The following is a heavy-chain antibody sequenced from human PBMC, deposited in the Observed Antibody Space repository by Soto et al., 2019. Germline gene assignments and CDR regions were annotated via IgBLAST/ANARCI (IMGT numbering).Heavy chain of an antibody. CDR1: GFTVSSNY. D-gene: IGHD5-18*01. CDR3: ARAGYSYGYNWFDP. Sequence: GGSLRLSCAASGFTVSSNYMSWVRQAPGKGLEWVSVIYSGGSTYYADSVKGRFTISRDNSKNTLYLQMNSLRAEDTAVYYCARAGYSYGYNWFDPWGQGTLVTVSS. V-gene: IGHV3-53*01. J-gene: IGHJ5*02. CDR2: IYSGGST.